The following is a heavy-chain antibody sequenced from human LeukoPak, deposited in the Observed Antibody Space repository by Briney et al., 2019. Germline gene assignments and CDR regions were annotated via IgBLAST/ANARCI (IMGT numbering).Heavy chain of an antibody. J-gene: IGHJ4*02. CDR2: ISAYNGNT. CDR1: GGTFSSHF. CDR3: ARDVRVIVVVPAAMGLGY. Sequence: ASVKVSCKASGGTFSSHFISWVRQAPGQGLEWMGWISAYNGNTNYAQKLQGRVTMTTDTSTSTAYMELRSLRSDDTAVYYCARDVRVIVVVPAAMGLGYWGQGTLVTVSS. D-gene: IGHD2-2*01. V-gene: IGHV1-18*01.